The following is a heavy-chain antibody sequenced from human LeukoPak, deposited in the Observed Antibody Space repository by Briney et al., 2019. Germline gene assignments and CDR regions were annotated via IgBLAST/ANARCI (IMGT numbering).Heavy chain of an antibody. CDR1: GFTVSSNY. CDR2: IYSGGST. D-gene: IGHD5-24*01. V-gene: IGHV3-53*01. J-gene: IGHJ6*02. Sequence: GGSLRLSCAASGFTVSSNYMSWVRQAPGKGLEWVSVIYSGGSTYYADSVKGRFSISRDNAKNSLFLQLNNLRAEDTAVYFCAKDWKWQQNIYGMNVWGPGTTVTVSS. CDR3: AKDWKWQQNIYGMNV.